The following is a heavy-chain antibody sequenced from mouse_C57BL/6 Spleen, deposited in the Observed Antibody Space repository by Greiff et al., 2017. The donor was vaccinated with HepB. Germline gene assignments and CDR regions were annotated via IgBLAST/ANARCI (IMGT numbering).Heavy chain of an antibody. D-gene: IGHD2-4*01. Sequence: QVQLQQPGAELVKPGASVKLSCTASGYTFTSYWMHWVKQRPGQGLEWIGMIHPNSGSTNYNEKFKSKATLTVDKSSSTAYMQLSSLTSEDSAVYYCARYYDYGDGYWGQGTTLTVSS. V-gene: IGHV1-64*01. CDR2: IHPNSGST. CDR1: GYTFTSYW. CDR3: ARYYDYGDGY. J-gene: IGHJ2*01.